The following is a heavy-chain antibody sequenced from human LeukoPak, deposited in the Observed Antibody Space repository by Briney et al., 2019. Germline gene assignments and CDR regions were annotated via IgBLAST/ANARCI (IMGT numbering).Heavy chain of an antibody. V-gene: IGHV4-4*07. J-gene: IGHJ4*02. D-gene: IGHD3-22*01. CDR1: GGSISSYY. CDR2: IYTSGST. CDR3: ARGGYYYDSSGYYSADY. Sequence: SETLSLTCTVSGGSISSYYWSWIRQPAGKGLEWIGRIYTSGSTNYNPSLKSRVTMLVDTSKNQFSLKLSSVTAADTAVYYCARGGYYYDSSGYYSADYWGQGTLVTVSS.